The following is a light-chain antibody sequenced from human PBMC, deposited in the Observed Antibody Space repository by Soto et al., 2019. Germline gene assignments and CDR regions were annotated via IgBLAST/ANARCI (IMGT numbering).Light chain of an antibody. Sequence: EILLAQSPATLSLSPGERATLSCKASQDVSIFLAWYQQKPGQAPRLLIHDASNRATGVPARFSGSGSGRDFTLTITSLEPEDFAVYYCQKRSTWLYTFGQGTKL. CDR3: QKRSTWLYT. J-gene: IGKJ2*01. V-gene: IGKV3-11*02. CDR1: QDVSIF. CDR2: DAS.